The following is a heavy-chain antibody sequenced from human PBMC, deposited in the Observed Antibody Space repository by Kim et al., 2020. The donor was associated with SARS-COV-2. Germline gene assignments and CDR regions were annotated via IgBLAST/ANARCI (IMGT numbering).Heavy chain of an antibody. Sequence: SETLSLTCTVSGGSISSSSYYWGWIRQPPGKGLEWIGSIYYSGSTYYNPSLKSRVTISVDTSKNQFSLKLSSVTAADTAVYYCARHGSVPRTNYNWFGPWGQGTLVTVSS. D-gene: IGHD1-1*01. CDR3: ARHGSVPRTNYNWFGP. V-gene: IGHV4-39*01. J-gene: IGHJ5*02. CDR1: GGSISSSSYY. CDR2: IYYSGST.